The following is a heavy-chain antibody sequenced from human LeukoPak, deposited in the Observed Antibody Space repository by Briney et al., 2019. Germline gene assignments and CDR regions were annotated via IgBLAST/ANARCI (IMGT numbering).Heavy chain of an antibody. Sequence: GGSLTLSCAASGFTFSSYAMSWLRQAPGKGLEWVSAISGSSGSTYYAHSVKGRFTISRDKSTTTLYLKISSPRAKDTAVYYCAKDVVSSWYCGYYYGMDVWGQGTTVTVSS. CDR1: GFTFSSYA. CDR3: AKDVVSSWYCGYYYGMDV. CDR2: ISGSSGST. V-gene: IGHV3-23*01. D-gene: IGHD6-13*01. J-gene: IGHJ6*02.